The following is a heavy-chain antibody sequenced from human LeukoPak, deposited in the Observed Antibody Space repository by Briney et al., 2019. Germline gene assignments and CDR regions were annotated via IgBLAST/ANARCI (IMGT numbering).Heavy chain of an antibody. CDR1: GFTFSSYP. Sequence: GGSLRLSCAASGFTFSSYPMHWVRQAPGKGLEWVAVISYDGTNKYYADSVKGRFTISRDNSKNTLYVQMDSLRAEDTGVYYCARDRRELVPPDLDYWGQGSLVTVSS. CDR3: ARDRRELVPPDLDY. V-gene: IGHV3-30-3*01. CDR2: ISYDGTNK. D-gene: IGHD2-2*01. J-gene: IGHJ4*02.